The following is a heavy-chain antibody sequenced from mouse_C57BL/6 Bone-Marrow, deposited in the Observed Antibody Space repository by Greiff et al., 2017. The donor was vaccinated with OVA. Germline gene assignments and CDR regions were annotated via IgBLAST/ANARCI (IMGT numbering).Heavy chain of an antibody. D-gene: IGHD1-1*01. CDR1: GFTFSDYY. CDR2: ISNGGGST. Sequence: VQLVESGGGLVQPGGSLKLSCAASGFTFSDYYMYWVRQTPEKRLEWVAYISNGGGSTYYPDTVKGRFTISRDNAKNTLYLQMSRLKSEDTAMYYCARFYYGIPYYFDYWGQGTTLTVSS. CDR3: ARFYYGIPYYFDY. V-gene: IGHV5-12*01. J-gene: IGHJ2*01.